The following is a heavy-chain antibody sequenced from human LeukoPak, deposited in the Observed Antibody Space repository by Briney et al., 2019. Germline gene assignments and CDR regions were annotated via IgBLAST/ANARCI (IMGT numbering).Heavy chain of an antibody. CDR2: IYYSGST. J-gene: IGHJ4*02. D-gene: IGHD5-18*01. CDR1: GGSISSGGYY. CDR3: ARGDTAMASFDY. Sequence: SETLSLTCTVSGGSISSGGYYWSWIRQHPGKGLEWIGYIYYSGSTYYNPSLKSRVTISVDTSKNQFSLKLSSVTAADTAVYYCARGDTAMASFDYWXQGTLVTVSS. V-gene: IGHV4-31*03.